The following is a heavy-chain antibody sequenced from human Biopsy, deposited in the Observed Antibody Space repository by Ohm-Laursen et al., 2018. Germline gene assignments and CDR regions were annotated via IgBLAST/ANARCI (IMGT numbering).Heavy chain of an antibody. J-gene: IGHJ5*02. Sequence: ASVKVSCNASGYTFTTYAISWVRQAPGRGLEWMGWISTYNGNTNYAQKVQGRVTMTTDTSTSTAYMELRSLRSDDTAVYYCARGIGSMVRGVIINVNNWFDPWGQGTLVTVSS. V-gene: IGHV1-18*01. D-gene: IGHD3-10*01. CDR2: ISTYNGNT. CDR1: GYTFTTYA. CDR3: ARGIGSMVRGVIINVNNWFDP.